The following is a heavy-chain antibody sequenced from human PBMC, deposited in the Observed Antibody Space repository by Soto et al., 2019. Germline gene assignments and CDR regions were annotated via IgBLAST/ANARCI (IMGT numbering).Heavy chain of an antibody. CDR1: GGTFSSYA. D-gene: IGHD3-9*01. J-gene: IGHJ4*02. Sequence: QVQLVQSGAEVKKPGSSVKVSCKASGGTFSSYAISWVRQAPGQGLEWMGGIIPIFGTANYAQKFQGRVTIXXDXSTXTAYMELSSLRSEDTAVYYCARGGSNILTGYPFDYWGQGTLVTVSS. V-gene: IGHV1-69*12. CDR3: ARGGSNILTGYPFDY. CDR2: IIPIFGTA.